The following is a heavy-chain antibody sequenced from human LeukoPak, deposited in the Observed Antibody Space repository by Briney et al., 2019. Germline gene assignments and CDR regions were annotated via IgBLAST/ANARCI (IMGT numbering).Heavy chain of an antibody. D-gene: IGHD6-13*01. V-gene: IGHV3-33*01. Sequence: GRSLRLSCAVSGFTFSSYGMHWVRQAPGKGLEWVAGIWYDGSNKYYADSVKGRFTISRDNSNNTLYLQMNRLRAEDTDVYYCTRIPSSTSSWYYFDYWGQGTLVTVS. CDR3: TRIPSSTSSWYYFDY. CDR1: GFTFSSYG. J-gene: IGHJ4*02. CDR2: IWYDGSNK.